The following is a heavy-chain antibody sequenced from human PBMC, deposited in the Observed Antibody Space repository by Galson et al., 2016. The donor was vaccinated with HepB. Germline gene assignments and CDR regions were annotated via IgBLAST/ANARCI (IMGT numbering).Heavy chain of an antibody. Sequence: QSGAEVKKPGESLKISCKGSENSFNTYGINWVRQMPGKGLEWMGIIYPVDSDTTYSPSFQGQVTISADKSISTAYLQWSSLRASDTAIYYCARRMTTAINDPSDIWGQETTVTVSS. D-gene: IGHD2-21*02. CDR1: ENSFNTYG. CDR3: ARRMTTAINDPSDI. J-gene: IGHJ3*02. V-gene: IGHV5-51*01. CDR2: IYPVDSDT.